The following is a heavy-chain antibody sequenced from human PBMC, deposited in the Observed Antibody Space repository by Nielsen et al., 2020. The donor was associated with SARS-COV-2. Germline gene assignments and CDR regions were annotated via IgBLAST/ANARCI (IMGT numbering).Heavy chain of an antibody. CDR1: GGTFSSYA. D-gene: IGHD6-13*01. CDR3: ARDRTAAGTNYYYGMDV. Sequence: SVKVSCKASGGTFSSYAISWVRQAPGQGLEWMGGIIPIFGTANYAQKFRGRVTITADESTSTAYMELSSLRSEDTAVYYCARDRTAAGTNYYYGMDVWGQGTTVTVSS. J-gene: IGHJ6*02. CDR2: IIPIFGTA. V-gene: IGHV1-69*13.